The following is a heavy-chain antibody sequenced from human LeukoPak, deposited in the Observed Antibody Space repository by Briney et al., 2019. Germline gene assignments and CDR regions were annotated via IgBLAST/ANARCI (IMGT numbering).Heavy chain of an antibody. D-gene: IGHD7-27*01. V-gene: IGHV4-39*01. Sequence: SETLSLTCTASGGSISSSSYYWGWIRQPPGKGLEWIGSIYYSGSTYYNPSLKSRVTLSVDTSKNQFSLKLSSVTAADTAVYYCARLTRAVRYFDLWGRGTLVTVSS. CDR1: GGSISSSSYY. J-gene: IGHJ2*01. CDR2: IYYSGST. CDR3: ARLTRAVRYFDL.